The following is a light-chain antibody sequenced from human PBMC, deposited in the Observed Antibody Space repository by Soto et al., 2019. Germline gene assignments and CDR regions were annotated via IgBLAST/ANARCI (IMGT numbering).Light chain of an antibody. CDR3: QQYKNWLFT. J-gene: IGKJ4*01. CDR2: GAS. Sequence: IVMTQSPATLSVSPGERVNLSCRASRSVSGNLAWYQQKPGQAPRLLIYGASTRATDVPARFSGSGSGTEFTLTISSLQSEDFAVYYCQQYKNWLFTFGGGTRVEIK. V-gene: IGKV3-15*01. CDR1: RSVSGN.